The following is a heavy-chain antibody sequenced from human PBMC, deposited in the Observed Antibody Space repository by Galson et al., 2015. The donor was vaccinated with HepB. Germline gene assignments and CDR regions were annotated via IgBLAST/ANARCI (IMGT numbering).Heavy chain of an antibody. CDR1: GFTFSSYA. V-gene: IGHV3-23*01. CDR3: ARDNSLNSGYDSYFDS. J-gene: IGHJ4*02. Sequence: SLRLSCAASGFTFSSYAMNWVRQGPGKGLEWVSSISGGGGTTYYADSVKGRFTISRDNSKNTLYLQMNSLRAEDTAVYYCARDNSLNSGYDSYFDSWGQGTLVPVSS. D-gene: IGHD5-12*01. CDR2: ISGGGGTT.